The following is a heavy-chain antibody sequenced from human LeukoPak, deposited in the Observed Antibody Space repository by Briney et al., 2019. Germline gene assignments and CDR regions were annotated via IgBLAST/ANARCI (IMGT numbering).Heavy chain of an antibody. CDR3: GKTTVGYSSGQQPAWAVDY. V-gene: IGHV3-23*01. CDR1: GFPISSYW. Sequence: PGGSLRLSCAASGFPISSYWMNWVRQAPGKGLEWVAGIFGSGGSPHYADPVKGRFTISRDNSRNTVYLQINSLRAEYTADYYCGKTTVGYSSGQQPAWAVDYWGQGTLVTVSS. J-gene: IGHJ4*02. CDR2: IFGSGGSP. D-gene: IGHD5-18*01.